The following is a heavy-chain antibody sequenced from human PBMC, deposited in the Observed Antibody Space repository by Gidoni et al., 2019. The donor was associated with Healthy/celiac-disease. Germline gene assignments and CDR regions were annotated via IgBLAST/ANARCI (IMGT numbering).Heavy chain of an antibody. CDR3: ARGSQLVRNRYYFDY. CDR1: GYTFTGYY. J-gene: IGHJ4*02. CDR2: INPNSGGT. D-gene: IGHD6-6*01. Sequence: QVQLVQSGAEVKKPGASVKVSCKASGYTFTGYYMHWVRQAPGQGLEWMGRINPNSGGTNYAQKFQGRVTMTRDTSISTAYMELSRLRSDDTAVYYCARGSQLVRNRYYFDYWGQGTLVTVSS. V-gene: IGHV1-2*06.